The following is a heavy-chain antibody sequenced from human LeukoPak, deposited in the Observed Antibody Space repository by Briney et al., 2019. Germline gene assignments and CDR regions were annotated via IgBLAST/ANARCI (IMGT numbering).Heavy chain of an antibody. Sequence: GGSLRLSCTASGFTFGDYAMSWVRQAPGKGLEWVGFIRSKAYGGTTEYAASVKGRFTISRDDSKSIAYLQMNSLKTEDTAVYYCTRGAVAGYYYGMDVWGQGTTVTVSS. CDR1: GFTFGDYA. CDR3: TRGAVAGYYYGMDV. J-gene: IGHJ6*02. V-gene: IGHV3-49*04. D-gene: IGHD6-19*01. CDR2: IRSKAYGGTT.